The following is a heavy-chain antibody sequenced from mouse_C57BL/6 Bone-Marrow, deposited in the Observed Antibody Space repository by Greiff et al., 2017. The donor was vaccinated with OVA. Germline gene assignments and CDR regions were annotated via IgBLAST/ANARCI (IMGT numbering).Heavy chain of an antibody. CDR1: GYTFTDYY. Sequence: EVQLQQSGPELVKPGASVKISCKASGYTFTDYYMNWVKQSHGKSLEWIGDINPNNGGTSYKQKFKGKATLTVDKSSSTAYMELRSLTSEDSAVYYCARTYEYDGGFAYWGQGTLVTVSA. CDR2: INPNNGGT. D-gene: IGHD2-4*01. J-gene: IGHJ3*01. V-gene: IGHV1-26*01. CDR3: ARTYEYDGGFAY.